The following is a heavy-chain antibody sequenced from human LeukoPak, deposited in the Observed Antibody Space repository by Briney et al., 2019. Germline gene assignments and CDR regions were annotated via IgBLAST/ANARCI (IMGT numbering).Heavy chain of an antibody. D-gene: IGHD6-19*01. V-gene: IGHV3-23*01. CDR3: AKGGTPGIAVAGLKDC. Sequence: GGSLRLSCAASGFTFSSFAMSWVRQAPGKGLEWVSTISGSGGDTYYADSVKGRFTISRDNSKNMLYVQLNSLRVEDTAVYYCAKGGTPGIAVAGLKDCWGQGTLVTVSS. CDR1: GFTFSSFA. CDR2: ISGSGGDT. J-gene: IGHJ4*02.